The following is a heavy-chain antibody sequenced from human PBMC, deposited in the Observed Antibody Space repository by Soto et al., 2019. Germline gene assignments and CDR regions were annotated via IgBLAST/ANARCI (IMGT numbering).Heavy chain of an antibody. Sequence: PSETLSLTCAVSGGSISSSNWWSWVRQPPGKGLEWIGEIYHSGSTNYNPSLKSRVTISVDKSKNQFSLKLSSVTAADTAVYYCARVSSSSWYGGWFDPWGQGTLVTVSS. CDR1: GGSISSSNW. CDR2: IYHSGST. V-gene: IGHV4-4*02. J-gene: IGHJ5*02. D-gene: IGHD6-13*01. CDR3: ARVSSSSWYGGWFDP.